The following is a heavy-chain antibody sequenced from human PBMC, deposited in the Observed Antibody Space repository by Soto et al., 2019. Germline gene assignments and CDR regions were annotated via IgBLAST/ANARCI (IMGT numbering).Heavy chain of an antibody. CDR3: ASSVVVTAIQYYYYYYGMDV. CDR1: GRPFSSYA. D-gene: IGHD2-21*02. CDR2: IIPIFGTA. J-gene: IGHJ6*02. V-gene: IGHV1-69*13. Sequence: SVKVSCKASGRPFSSYAISWVRQAPGQGLEWMGGIIPIFGTANYAQKFQGRVTITADESTSTAYMELSSLRSEDTAVYYWASSVVVTAIQYYYYYYGMDVWGQGTTVTVSS.